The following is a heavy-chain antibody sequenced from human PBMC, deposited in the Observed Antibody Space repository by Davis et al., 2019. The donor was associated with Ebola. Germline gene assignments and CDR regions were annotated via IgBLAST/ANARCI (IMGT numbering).Heavy chain of an antibody. D-gene: IGHD2-21*01. J-gene: IGHJ4*01. Sequence: ASVKVSCKVSGYTLTELSMHWVRQAPGKGLEWMGGFDPEDGETIYAQNFQGRVTITSDTSASTVYMELRSLRSEDSAVYYCARPDCGGEGCKLLPFWGQGTLVTVSS. V-gene: IGHV1-24*01. CDR1: GYTLTELS. CDR3: ARPDCGGEGCKLLPF. CDR2: FDPEDGET.